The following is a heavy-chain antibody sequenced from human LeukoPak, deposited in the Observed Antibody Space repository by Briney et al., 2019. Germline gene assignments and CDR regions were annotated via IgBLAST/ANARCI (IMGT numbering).Heavy chain of an antibody. D-gene: IGHD3-22*01. J-gene: IGHJ4*02. Sequence: PGGSLRLSCTASGLTFSNYAMSWVRQAPAKGLEWVSGIDQSGGHIHYADSVKGRFTISRDNSKNTLYLQMNSLRAEDTAVYYCAKDLDYDTIGAFDYWGQGTLVTVSS. CDR3: AKDLDYDTIGAFDY. V-gene: IGHV3-23*01. CDR2: IDQSGGHI. CDR1: GLTFSNYA.